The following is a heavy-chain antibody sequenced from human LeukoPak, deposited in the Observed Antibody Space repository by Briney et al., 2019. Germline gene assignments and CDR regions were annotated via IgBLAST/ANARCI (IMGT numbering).Heavy chain of an antibody. V-gene: IGHV4-4*02. CDR2: IYHSGNT. J-gene: IGHJ4*02. CDR1: GGSISSSNW. D-gene: IGHD4-17*01. Sequence: SETLSLTCAVSGGSISSSNWWSWVRQSPGKGLEWIGEIYHSGNTNYNPSLKSRVIISVDKSKNQFSLKLSSVTAADTAVYYCARDRRDYGDPFDYWGQGTLVTVSS. CDR3: ARDRRDYGDPFDY.